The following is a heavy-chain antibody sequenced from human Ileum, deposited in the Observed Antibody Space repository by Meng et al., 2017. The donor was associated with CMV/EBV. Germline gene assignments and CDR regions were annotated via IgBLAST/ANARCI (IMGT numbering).Heavy chain of an antibody. J-gene: IGHJ5*02. D-gene: IGHD1-26*01. CDR1: VGSISDYNW. Sequence: VAVGSISDYNWWTWLPQPPWKRLEWIGEVSHTGTIQYNPSLKSRFVISVDGSKNQFSLKLSSVAAADTAVYSCAKKNPGSPARFDPWGQGILVTVSS. CDR2: VSHTGTI. V-gene: IGHV4-4*01. CDR3: AKKNPGSPARFDP.